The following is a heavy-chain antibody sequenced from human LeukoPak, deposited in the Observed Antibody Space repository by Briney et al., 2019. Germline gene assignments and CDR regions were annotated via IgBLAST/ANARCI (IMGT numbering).Heavy chain of an antibody. CDR3: ARDQVEYSSSWYYFDY. J-gene: IGHJ4*02. CDR1: GFTFSSYA. CDR2: ISYDGSNK. V-gene: IGHV3-30-3*01. D-gene: IGHD6-13*01. Sequence: PGRSLRLSCAASGFTFSSYAMHWVRQAPGKGLEWVAVISYDGSNKYYADSVKGRFTISRDNSKNTLYLQMNSLRAEDTAVYYCARDQVEYSSSWYYFDYWGQGTLVTVSS.